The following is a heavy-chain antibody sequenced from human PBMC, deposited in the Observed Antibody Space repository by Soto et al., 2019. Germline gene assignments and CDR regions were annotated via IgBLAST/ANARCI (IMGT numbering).Heavy chain of an antibody. Sequence: PSETLSLTCIVAGGSISSSNYYWGWIRQPPGKGLEWIGSIYYSGSTDYNPSLKSRVTISVDTSKNQFSLKLSSVTAADTALYYCARHGSRGTYPYYIDYWGQGTLVTVSS. J-gene: IGHJ4*02. CDR2: IYYSGST. CDR1: GGSISSSNYY. V-gene: IGHV4-39*01. CDR3: ARHGSRGTYPYYIDY. D-gene: IGHD1-26*01.